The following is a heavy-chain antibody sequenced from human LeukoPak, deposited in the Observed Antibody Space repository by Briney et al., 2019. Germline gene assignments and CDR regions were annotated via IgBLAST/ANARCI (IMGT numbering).Heavy chain of an antibody. D-gene: IGHD3-10*01. J-gene: IGHJ5*02. CDR3: ARPQTFYGSGSYYNWFDP. CDR2: IYYSGST. CDR1: GGSISSSTYY. Sequence: SETLSLTCTVSGGSISSSTYYWDWIRQPPGKGLEWIGTIYYSGSTYYNPSLKSRVTISVDTSKNQFSLKLSSVTAADTAVYYCARPQTFYGSGSYYNWFDPWDQGTLVTVSS. V-gene: IGHV4-39*01.